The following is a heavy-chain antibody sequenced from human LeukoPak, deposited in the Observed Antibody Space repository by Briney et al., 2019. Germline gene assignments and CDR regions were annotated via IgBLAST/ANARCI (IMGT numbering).Heavy chain of an antibody. CDR2: IRYDGSNK. CDR1: GFTFSSYG. CDR3: AKEMSSSWSSVYAFDI. V-gene: IGHV3-30*02. J-gene: IGHJ3*02. Sequence: PGGSLRLSCAASGFTFSSYGMHWVRQAPGKGLEWVAFIRYDGSNKYYADSVKGRFTISRDNSKNTLYLQMNSLRAEDTAVYYCAKEMSSSWSSVYAFDIWGQGTMVTVSS. D-gene: IGHD6-13*01.